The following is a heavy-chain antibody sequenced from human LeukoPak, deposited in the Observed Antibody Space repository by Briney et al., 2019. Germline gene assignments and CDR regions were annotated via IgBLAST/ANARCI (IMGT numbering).Heavy chain of an antibody. J-gene: IGHJ6*02. CDR1: VFNFRHHY. CDR2: SRNKASSYTT. V-gene: IGHV3-72*01. CDR3: GRIAINANNGMDV. D-gene: IGHD1/OR15-1a*01. Sequence: GGSLRLSCAASVFNFRHHYIDWLRQSPEGGLVGGVRSRNKASSYTTEYAASVEGRFTISRDVSESSLYLQMNSLRTEDTAVYYCGRIAINANNGMDVWGQGTTVTVSS.